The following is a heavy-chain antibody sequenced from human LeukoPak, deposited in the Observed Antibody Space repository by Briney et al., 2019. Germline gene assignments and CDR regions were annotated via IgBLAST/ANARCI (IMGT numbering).Heavy chain of an antibody. CDR2: ISPSGSTK. CDR3: TKLAVASADS. CDR1: GFTFSNYA. D-gene: IGHD6-19*01. Sequence: GGSLRLSCAASGFTFSNYAMTWVRQAPGKGLEWVSNISPSGSTKYYADSVKGRFTVSRDNAKNSLYLQMNSLRAGDTGVYYCTKLAVASADSWGQGTLVTVSS. V-gene: IGHV3-48*03. J-gene: IGHJ4*02.